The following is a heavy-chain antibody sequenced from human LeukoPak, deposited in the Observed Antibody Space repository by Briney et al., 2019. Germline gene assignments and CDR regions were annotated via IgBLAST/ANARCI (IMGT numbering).Heavy chain of an antibody. CDR1: GFTFSRCA. D-gene: IGHD6-19*01. J-gene: IGHJ4*02. V-gene: IGHV3-30*04. CDR3: ARASDSGWSYFDY. Sequence: GGSLRLSCAASGFTFSRCAVHWVRQAPGKGLEWVAVISYDGRNKYYADSVKGRFTISRDNSKNTLYLQMNSLRAEDTAVYYCARASDSGWSYFDYWGQGTLVTVSS. CDR2: ISYDGRNK.